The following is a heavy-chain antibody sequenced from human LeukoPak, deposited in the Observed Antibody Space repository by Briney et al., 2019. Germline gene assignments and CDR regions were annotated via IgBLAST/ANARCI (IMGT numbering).Heavy chain of an antibody. CDR1: GYTFTGYY. J-gene: IGHJ6*03. V-gene: IGHV1-2*02. D-gene: IGHD1-26*01. CDR2: INPNSGGT. CDR3: ARDGVGATNYYYMDV. Sequence: ASVKVPCKASGYTFTGYYMHWVRQAPGQGLEWMGWINPNSGGTNYAQKFQGRVTMTRDTSISTAYMELSRLRSDDTAVYYCARDGVGATNYYYMDVWGKGTTVTISS.